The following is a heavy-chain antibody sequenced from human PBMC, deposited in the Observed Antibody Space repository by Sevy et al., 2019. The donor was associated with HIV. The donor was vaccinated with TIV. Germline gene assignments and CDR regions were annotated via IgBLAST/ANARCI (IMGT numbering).Heavy chain of an antibody. Sequence: GGSLRLSCAASGFIFSDYAMSWVRQAPGKGLEWVSSIRGGDDSTYYANSVKGRFTVSRDNSKNTLYRQMNTLRAEDTALYYCAKFGDYYDSGGYYWYFDFWGRGTLVTVSS. CDR1: GFIFSDYA. J-gene: IGHJ2*01. V-gene: IGHV3-23*01. CDR2: IRGGDDST. CDR3: AKFGDYYDSGGYYWYFDF. D-gene: IGHD3-22*01.